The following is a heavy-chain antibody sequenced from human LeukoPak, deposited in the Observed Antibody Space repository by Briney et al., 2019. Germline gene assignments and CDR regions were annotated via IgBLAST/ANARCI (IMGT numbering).Heavy chain of an antibody. D-gene: IGHD3-16*01. V-gene: IGHV4-59*08. J-gene: IGHJ5*02. CDR1: GGSISSFY. CDR3: ARHITPWGWFYP. Sequence: SETLSLTCTVSGGSISSFYWGWIRQPPGKGLEWIGYIYYSGNTNYNPSLKSRVTISVDTSKNQFPLEVSSVTAADTAVYYCARHITPWGWFYPWGQGTLVTVSS. CDR2: IYYSGNT.